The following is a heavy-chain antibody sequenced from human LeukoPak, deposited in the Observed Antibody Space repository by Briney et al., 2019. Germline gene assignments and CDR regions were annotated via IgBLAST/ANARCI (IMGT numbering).Heavy chain of an antibody. V-gene: IGHV3-11*01. CDR2: ISSSGSTI. J-gene: IGHJ6*02. D-gene: IGHD3-10*01. CDR1: GFTFSDYY. Sequence: GGSLRLSCAASGFTFSDYYMSWIRQAPGKGLEWVSYISSSGSTIYYADSVKGRFTISRDNAKNSLYLQMNSLRAEDTAVYYCARDPPMVRGVIITIYYGMDVWGQGTTVTVPS. CDR3: ARDPPMVRGVIITIYYGMDV.